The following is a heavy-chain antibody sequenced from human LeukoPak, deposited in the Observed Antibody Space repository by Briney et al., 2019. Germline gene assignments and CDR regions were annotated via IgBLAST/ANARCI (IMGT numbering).Heavy chain of an antibody. V-gene: IGHV4-34*01. J-gene: IGHJ3*02. CDR2: INHSGST. CDR1: GGSFSGYY. CDR3: ARGLYSDLDAFDI. Sequence: SETLSLTCAVYGGSFSGYYWSWIRQPPGKGLDWIGEINHSGSTNYNPSLKSRVTISVDTSKNQFSLKLSSVTAADTAVYYCARGLYSDLDAFDIWGQGTMVTVSS. D-gene: IGHD3-22*01.